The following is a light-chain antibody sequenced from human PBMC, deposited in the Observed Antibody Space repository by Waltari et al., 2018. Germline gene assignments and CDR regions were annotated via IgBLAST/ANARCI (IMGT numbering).Light chain of an antibody. CDR1: RSDVGTYTR. V-gene: IGLV2-23*02. CDR3: SSYAGSSKGV. CDR2: AVS. J-gene: IGLJ2*01. Sequence: QSALTQPASVSGSPGQSITISCPATRSDVGTYTRVPWYQQHPGKAPKRMIYAVSKLPSGVSDRFSGSKSGDMASLTISGLQPEDEAEYFCSSYAGSSKGVFGGGTKVTVL.